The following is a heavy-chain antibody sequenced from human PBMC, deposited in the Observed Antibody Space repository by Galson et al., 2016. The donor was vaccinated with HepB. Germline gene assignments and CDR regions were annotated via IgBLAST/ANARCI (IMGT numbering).Heavy chain of an antibody. CDR3: ARDTRYSSGWSFDL. Sequence: SVKVSCKASGYTFTNFYIHWVRQAPGQGLEWMGIINPDYGSPTYAQKFQGRVTMTRDTSTSTVHMDLNRLRSDDTAVYYCARDTRYSSGWSFDLWGRGTLVTVSS. CDR2: INPDYGSP. J-gene: IGHJ2*01. V-gene: IGHV1-46*01. CDR1: GYTFTNFY. D-gene: IGHD6-19*01.